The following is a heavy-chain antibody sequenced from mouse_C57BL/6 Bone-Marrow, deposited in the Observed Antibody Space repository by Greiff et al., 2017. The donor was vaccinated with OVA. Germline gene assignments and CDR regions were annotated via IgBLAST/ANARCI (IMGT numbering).Heavy chain of an antibody. CDR1: GYTFTSYW. J-gene: IGHJ1*03. Sequence: VQLQQPGAELVRPGSSVKLSCKASGYTFTSYWMDWVKQRPGQGLEWIGNIYPSDSETHYNQKFKDKATLTVDKSSSTAYMQRSSLTSEDSAVNYCARGYYGSSGYFDVWGTGTTVTVSS. CDR3: ARGYYGSSGYFDV. V-gene: IGHV1-61*01. CDR2: IYPSDSET. D-gene: IGHD1-1*01.